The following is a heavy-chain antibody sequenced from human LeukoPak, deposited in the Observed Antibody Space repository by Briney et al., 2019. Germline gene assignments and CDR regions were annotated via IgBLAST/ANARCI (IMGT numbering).Heavy chain of an antibody. J-gene: IGHJ3*02. CDR2: MSSDSSYI. CDR1: GFTFSTSS. Sequence: GGSLRLSCAASGFTFSTSSMNWVRQAPGKGLERVSCMSSDSSYIYYADSVKGRFTISRDNAKNSLYLQMNSLRAEDTAVYYCARETDSGSYYEGFGIWGQGTMVTVSS. CDR3: ARETDSGSYYEGFGI. D-gene: IGHD1-26*01. V-gene: IGHV3-21*01.